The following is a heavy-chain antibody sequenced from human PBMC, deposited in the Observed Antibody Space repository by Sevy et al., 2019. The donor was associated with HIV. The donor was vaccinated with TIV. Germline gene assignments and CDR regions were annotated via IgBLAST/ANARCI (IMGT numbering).Heavy chain of an antibody. D-gene: IGHD6-13*01. CDR2: INSDGSST. CDR3: ARAVYSSPRFGMDV. CDR1: GFTFSSYW. Sequence: GGSLRLSCAASGFTFSSYWMHWVRQAPGKGLVWVSRINSDGSSTSYADSVKVRFTISRDNAKNTLYLQMNSLRAEDTAVYYCARAVYSSPRFGMDVWGQGTTVTVSS. V-gene: IGHV3-74*01. J-gene: IGHJ6*02.